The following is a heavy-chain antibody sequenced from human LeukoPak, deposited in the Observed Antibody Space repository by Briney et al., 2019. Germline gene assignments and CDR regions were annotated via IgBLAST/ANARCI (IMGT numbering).Heavy chain of an antibody. D-gene: IGHD2-15*01. CDR2: ISNNGGYT. Sequence: GGSLRLSCAASGFTFGSYWMSWVRQAPGKGLEWVSAISNNGGYTYYADSVQGRFTISRDNSKSTLCLQMNSLRAEDTAVYYCAKQLGYCSDGSCYFPYWGQGTLVTVSS. CDR1: GFTFGSYW. J-gene: IGHJ4*02. V-gene: IGHV3-23*01. CDR3: AKQLGYCSDGSCYFPY.